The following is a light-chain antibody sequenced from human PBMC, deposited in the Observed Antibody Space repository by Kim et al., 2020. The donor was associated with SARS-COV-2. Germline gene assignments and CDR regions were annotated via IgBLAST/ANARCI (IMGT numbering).Light chain of an antibody. CDR3: NSRDSSGNFVV. V-gene: IGLV3-19*01. Sequence: ALGQTVRITCQADSLRSYYASWYQQKPGQAPVLVIYGKNNRPSGIPDRFSGSSSGNTASLTITGAQAEGEADYYCNSRDSSGNFVVFGGGTQLTVL. J-gene: IGLJ2*01. CDR2: GKN. CDR1: SLRSYY.